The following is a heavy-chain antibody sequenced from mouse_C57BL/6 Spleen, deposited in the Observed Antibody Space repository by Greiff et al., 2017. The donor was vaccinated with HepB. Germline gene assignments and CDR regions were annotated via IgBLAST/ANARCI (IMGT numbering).Heavy chain of an antibody. CDR1: GYTFTDYY. J-gene: IGHJ3*01. CDR3: ARSFITTVPFAY. Sequence: VQLQQSGPELVKPGASVKISCKASGYTFTDYYMNWVKQSHGKSLEWIGDINPNNGGTSYNQKFKGKATLTVDKSSSTAYMELRSLTSEDSAVYYCARSFITTVPFAYWGQGTLVTVSA. V-gene: IGHV1-26*01. CDR2: INPNNGGT. D-gene: IGHD1-1*01.